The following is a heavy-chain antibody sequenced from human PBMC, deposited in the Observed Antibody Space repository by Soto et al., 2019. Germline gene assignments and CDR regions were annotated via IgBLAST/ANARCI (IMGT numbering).Heavy chain of an antibody. D-gene: IGHD3-22*01. J-gene: IGHJ5*02. CDR1: GAFSRESY. CDR3: ARGGDAYDRGGYHYSAFLES. CDR2: INYRGSA. Sequence: SFTSYVYGAFSRESYWAWVRQSSGKGLEWLGEINYRGSANYNPALEGRLALSMGSSKTEFSLRMHSVTASDTAIYYCARGGDAYDRGGYHYSAFLESWGQGTLVTVSS. V-gene: IGHV4-34*01.